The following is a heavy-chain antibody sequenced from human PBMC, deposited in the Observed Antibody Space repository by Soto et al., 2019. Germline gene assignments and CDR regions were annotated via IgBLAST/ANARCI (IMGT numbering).Heavy chain of an antibody. CDR2: INAGNGNT. Sequence: ASVKVSCKASGYTFTSYAMHWVRQAPGQRLEWMGWINAGNGNTKYSQKFQGRVTIARDTSASTAYMELSSLRSEDTAVYYCASSRITMVPYGMDVWGQGTTVTVSS. J-gene: IGHJ6*02. V-gene: IGHV1-3*01. D-gene: IGHD3-10*01. CDR3: ASSRITMVPYGMDV. CDR1: GYTFTSYA.